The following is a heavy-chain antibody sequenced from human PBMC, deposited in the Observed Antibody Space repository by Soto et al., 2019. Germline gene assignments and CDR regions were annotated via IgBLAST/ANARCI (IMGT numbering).Heavy chain of an antibody. CDR2: ISNSSSYI. Sequence: PGGSLRHSCAASGFTFSSYNMNWVRQAPGKGLEWVSFISNSSSYIYYADSVKGRFTISRDNAKNSLYLQMNSLRAEDTAVYYCAREFQSFVSRGFLVYWGQGALVTVSS. D-gene: IGHD2-8*02. V-gene: IGHV3-21*01. CDR3: AREFQSFVSRGFLVY. J-gene: IGHJ4*02. CDR1: GFTFSSYN.